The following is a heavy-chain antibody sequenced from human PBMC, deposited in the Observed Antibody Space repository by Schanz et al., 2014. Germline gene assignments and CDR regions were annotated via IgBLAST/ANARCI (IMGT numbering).Heavy chain of an antibody. CDR3: ARIGGSVFDY. CDR1: GFTFGDYA. CDR2: VSSDGNND. V-gene: IGHV3-30*03. Sequence: VQLLESGGGLVQPGGSLRLSCAASGFTFGDYAMTWVRQAPGKGLEWVALVSSDGNNDYYTDSVKGRFTISRDNAKNSLYLQMDSLRAEDTAVYYCARIGGSVFDYWAQGTLVTVSS. J-gene: IGHJ4*02. D-gene: IGHD3-10*01.